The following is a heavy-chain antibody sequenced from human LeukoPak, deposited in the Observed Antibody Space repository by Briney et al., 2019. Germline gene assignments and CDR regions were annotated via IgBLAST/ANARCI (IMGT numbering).Heavy chain of an antibody. CDR2: IYYSGST. CDR3: ARRDGRGLDY. J-gene: IGHJ4*02. Sequence: SETLSLTCTVSGGSISSGDYYWSWICQPPGKGLEWIGYIYYSGSTYYNPSLKSRVTISVDTSKNQFSLKLSSVTAADTAVYYCARRDGRGLDYWGQGTLVTVSS. V-gene: IGHV4-30-4*01. D-gene: IGHD3-10*01. CDR1: GGSISSGDYY.